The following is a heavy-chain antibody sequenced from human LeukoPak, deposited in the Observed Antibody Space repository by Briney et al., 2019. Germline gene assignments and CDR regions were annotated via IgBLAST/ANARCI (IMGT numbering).Heavy chain of an antibody. CDR1: GFTFDDYA. CDR2: ISWNSGGI. D-gene: IGHD1-1*01. Sequence: GGSLRLSCAASGFTFDDYAMHWVRQAPGKGLEWVSGISWNSGGIGYADSVKGRFTISRDNAKNSLYLQMNSLRAEDTALYYCAKAVGELESGEIDYWGQGTLVTVSS. J-gene: IGHJ4*02. V-gene: IGHV3-9*01. CDR3: AKAVGELESGEIDY.